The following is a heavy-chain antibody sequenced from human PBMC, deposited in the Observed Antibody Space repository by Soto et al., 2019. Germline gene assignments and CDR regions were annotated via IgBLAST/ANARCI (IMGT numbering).Heavy chain of an antibody. CDR3: ARGPSSLTRFDY. D-gene: IGHD2-2*01. V-gene: IGHV3-30-3*01. Sequence: GGSLRLSCAASGFTFSSYAMHWVRQAPGKGLEGVAVISYDGSNKYYADSVKGRFTISRDNSKNTLYLQMNSLRAEDTAVCYCARGPSSLTRFDYWGQGTLVTVSS. CDR1: GFTFSSYA. J-gene: IGHJ4*02. CDR2: ISYDGSNK.